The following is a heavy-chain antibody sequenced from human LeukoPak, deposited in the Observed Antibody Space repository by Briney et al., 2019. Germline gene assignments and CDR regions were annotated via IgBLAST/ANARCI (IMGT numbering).Heavy chain of an antibody. CDR2: IYYSGST. D-gene: IGHD1-26*01. CDR3: ARYSGSYRAGWYFDL. V-gene: IGHV4-39*01. CDR1: GGSISSSSYY. Sequence: SETQSLTCTVSGGSISSSSYYWGWIRQPPGKGLEWIGSIYYSGSTYYNPSLKSRVTISVDTSKNQFSLKLSSVTAADTAVYYCARYSGSYRAGWYFDLWGRGTLVTVSS. J-gene: IGHJ2*01.